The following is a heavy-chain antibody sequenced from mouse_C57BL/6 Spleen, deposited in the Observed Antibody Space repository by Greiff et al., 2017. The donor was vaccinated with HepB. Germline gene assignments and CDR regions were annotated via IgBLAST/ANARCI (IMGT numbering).Heavy chain of an antibody. J-gene: IGHJ4*01. Sequence: EVKLVESGGGLVKPGGSLKLSCAASGFTFSDYGMHWVRQAPEKGLEWIAYISSGSSTIYYADTVKGRVTISRDNAKNTLLLQMTSLRSEDTAMYDCARELRLRYAMDYWGKGTSVTVSS. CDR2: ISSGSSTI. CDR1: GFTFSDYG. CDR3: ARELRLRYAMDY. D-gene: IGHD3-2*02. V-gene: IGHV5-17*01.